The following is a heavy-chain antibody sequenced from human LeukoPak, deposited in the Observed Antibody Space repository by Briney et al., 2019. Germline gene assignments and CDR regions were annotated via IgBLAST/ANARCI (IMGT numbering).Heavy chain of an antibody. D-gene: IGHD3-16*02. CDR2: INHSGST. CDR3: ARVSVWGSYPDY. CDR1: GGSFSGYY. V-gene: IGHV4-34*01. J-gene: IGHJ4*02. Sequence: SETLSLTCAVYGGSFSGYYWSWIRQPPGKGLEWIGEINHSGSTNYNPSLKSRVTISVDTSKNQFSLKLSSVTAADTAVYYCARVSVWGSYPDYWGQGTLVTVSS.